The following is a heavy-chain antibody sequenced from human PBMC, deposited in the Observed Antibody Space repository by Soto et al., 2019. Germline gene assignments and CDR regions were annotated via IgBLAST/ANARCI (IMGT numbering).Heavy chain of an antibody. V-gene: IGHV4-30-2*01. D-gene: IGHD3-10*01. CDR1: GGSISSGGYS. CDR3: ARLGPRLDGFDI. J-gene: IGHJ3*02. Sequence: SETLSLTCAVSGGSISSGGYSWSWIRQPPGKGLEWIGYIYHSGSTYYNPSLKSRVTISVDRSKSQFSLKLSSVTAADTAVYYCARLGPRLDGFDIWGQGTMVTVSS. CDR2: IYHSGST.